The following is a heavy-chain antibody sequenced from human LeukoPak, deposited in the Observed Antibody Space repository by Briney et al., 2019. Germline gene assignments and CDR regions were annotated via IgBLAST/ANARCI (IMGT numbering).Heavy chain of an antibody. CDR1: GFTVSSNS. Sequence: QPGGSLRLSCTVSGFTVSSNSMSWVRQAPGKGLEWVSFIYSDNTHYSDSVKGRFTISRDNSKNTLYLQMNSLRAEDTAVYYCAYYHVNEEPPTFWGQGTLVTVSS. J-gene: IGHJ4*02. CDR3: AYYHVNEEPPTF. D-gene: IGHD1-1*01. V-gene: IGHV3-66*03. CDR2: IYSDNT.